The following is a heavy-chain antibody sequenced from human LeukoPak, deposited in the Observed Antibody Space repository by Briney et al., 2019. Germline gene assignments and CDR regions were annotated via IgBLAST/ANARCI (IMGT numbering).Heavy chain of an antibody. CDR3: ARDRVVGAIDGFDI. V-gene: IGHV1-18*01. J-gene: IGHJ3*02. CDR1: GYXFPSYG. D-gene: IGHD1-26*01. Sequence: ASVKVSCKASGYXFPSYGISWVRQAPGQGLEWMGWVSGSNGHANYAKKFQGRVTVTTDTSTSAAYMELRSLRWDDTAVYYCARDRVVGAIDGFDIWGQGTMVTVSS. CDR2: VSGSNGHA.